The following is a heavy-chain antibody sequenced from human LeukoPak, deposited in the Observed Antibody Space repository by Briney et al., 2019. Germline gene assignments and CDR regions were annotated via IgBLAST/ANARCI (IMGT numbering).Heavy chain of an antibody. D-gene: IGHD3-22*01. CDR1: GFTFSSYG. CDR3: ARLSVYYYDSSGYEEN. V-gene: IGHV3-23*01. J-gene: IGHJ4*02. CDR2: ISGSGGST. Sequence: GGTLRLSCAASGFTFSSYGMSWVRQAPGKGLEWVSAISGSGGSTYYADSVKGRFTISRDNAKNSLYLQMNSLRAEDTAVYYCARLSVYYYDSSGYEENWGQGTLVTVSS.